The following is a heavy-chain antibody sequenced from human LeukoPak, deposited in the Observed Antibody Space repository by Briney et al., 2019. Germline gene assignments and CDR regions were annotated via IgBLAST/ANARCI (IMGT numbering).Heavy chain of an antibody. J-gene: IGHJ4*02. D-gene: IGHD3-3*01. CDR2: IYHSGST. CDR1: GGSVSSYY. V-gene: IGHV4-59*08. CDR3: ATHSFDSGDYVDE. Sequence: SETLSVTSTVSGGSVSSYYWIWIRQPPGEGLEWIGFIYHSGSTNYNPSLKSRVTISVDTSTNQFSLKMKSVTAADTAVYYCATHSFDSGDYVDEWVQGSLVTVSS.